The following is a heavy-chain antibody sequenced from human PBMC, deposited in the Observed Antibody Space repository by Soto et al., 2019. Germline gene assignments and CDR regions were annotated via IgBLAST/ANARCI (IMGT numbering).Heavy chain of an antibody. CDR3: AREYCSSTSCYENWFDP. CDR2: INAGNGNT. Sequence: ASVKVSCKASGYTFTSYAMHWVRQAPGQRLEWMGWINAGNGNTKYSQKFQGRVTITRDTSASTAYMELSSLRSEDTAVYYCAREYCSSTSCYENWFDPWGQGTLVTVSS. D-gene: IGHD2-2*01. J-gene: IGHJ5*02. V-gene: IGHV1-3*01. CDR1: GYTFTSYA.